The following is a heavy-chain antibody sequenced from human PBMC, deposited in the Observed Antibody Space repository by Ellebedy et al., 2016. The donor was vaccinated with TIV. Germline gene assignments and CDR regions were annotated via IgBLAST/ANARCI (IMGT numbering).Heavy chain of an antibody. V-gene: IGHV3-7*01. Sequence: GESLKISCAASGFTFSNYWMSWVRQAPGKGLAWVANIKQDGSEIYYVDSVKGRFTISRDNAKNSLYLQMNSLRAEDTAVYYCARDKIVGATYFDYWGQGTLVTVSS. D-gene: IGHD1-26*01. J-gene: IGHJ4*02. CDR1: GFTFSNYW. CDR2: IKQDGSEI. CDR3: ARDKIVGATYFDY.